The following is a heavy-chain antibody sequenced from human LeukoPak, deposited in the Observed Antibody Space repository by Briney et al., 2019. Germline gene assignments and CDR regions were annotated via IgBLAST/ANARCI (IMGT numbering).Heavy chain of an antibody. Sequence: PGGSLRLSCAASGFTLSSYAMHWVRQAPGKGLEWVAVISYDGSNKYYADSVKGRFTISRDNSKNTLYLQMNSPRAEDTAVYYCARDLATVTSLYYYYYYGMDVWGQGTTVTVSS. CDR3: ARDLATVTSLYYYYYYGMDV. CDR2: ISYDGSNK. V-gene: IGHV3-30-3*01. J-gene: IGHJ6*02. CDR1: GFTLSSYA. D-gene: IGHD4-17*01.